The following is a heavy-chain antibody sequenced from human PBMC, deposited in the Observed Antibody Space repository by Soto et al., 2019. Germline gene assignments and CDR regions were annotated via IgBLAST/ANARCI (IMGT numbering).Heavy chain of an antibody. CDR1: GFTFSSYW. CDR3: ARRASAGRGWDV. V-gene: IGHV3-7*01. J-gene: IGHJ6*02. Sequence: EVQLVESGGGLVQPGGSLRLSCAASGFTFSSYWMSWVRQAPVKGLEWVGNIKQDGSEKNYVDFVEGRFTISRDNAENSRYLQMNSLRAEDTAVYYCARRASAGRGWDVWGQGTTVVVSS. D-gene: IGHD3-10*01. CDR2: IKQDGSEK.